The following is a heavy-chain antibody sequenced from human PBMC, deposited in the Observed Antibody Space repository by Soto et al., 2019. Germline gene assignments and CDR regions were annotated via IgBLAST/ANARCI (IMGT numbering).Heavy chain of an antibody. V-gene: IGHV3-15*07. J-gene: IGHJ1*01. CDR3: STTTMAVAGPGEYFQH. CDR2: IKSKTGGGTT. D-gene: IGHD6-19*01. CDR1: GFTFTNAW. Sequence: GGSLRLSCAASGFTFTNAWMNWVRQAPGKGLEWVGRIKSKTGGGTTDYAAPVKGRFTISRDDSKNTLYLQMNSLKTEDTAVYYCSTTTMAVAGPGEYFQHWGQGTLVTVSS.